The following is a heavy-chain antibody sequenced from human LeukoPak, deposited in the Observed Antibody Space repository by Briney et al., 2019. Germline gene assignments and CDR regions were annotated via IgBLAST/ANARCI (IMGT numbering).Heavy chain of an antibody. CDR1: GGTLSSYA. V-gene: IGHV1-69*05. Sequence: SVKVSCKASGGTLSSYAISWVRQAPGQGLEWMGGIIPIFGTANYAQKFQGRVTITTDESTSTAYMELSSLRSEDTAVYYCARGMVVTGPFDYWGQGTLVTVSS. CDR2: IIPIFGTA. D-gene: IGHD4-23*01. CDR3: ARGMVVTGPFDY. J-gene: IGHJ4*02.